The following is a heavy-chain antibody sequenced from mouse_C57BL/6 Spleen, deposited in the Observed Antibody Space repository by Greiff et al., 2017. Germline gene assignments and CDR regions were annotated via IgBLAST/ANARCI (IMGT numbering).Heavy chain of an antibody. J-gene: IGHJ4*01. CDR3: ARKGGLRPYYAMDY. Sequence: QVQLQQSGPGLVQPSQSLSITCTVSGFSLTSYGVHWVRQSPGKGLEWLGVIWSGGSTDYNAAFISRLSISKDNSKSQFFFKMNSLQADDTSINYCARKGGLRPYYAMDYWGQGTSVTVSA. CDR1: GFSLTSYG. V-gene: IGHV2-2*01. D-gene: IGHD2-2*01. CDR2: IWSGGST.